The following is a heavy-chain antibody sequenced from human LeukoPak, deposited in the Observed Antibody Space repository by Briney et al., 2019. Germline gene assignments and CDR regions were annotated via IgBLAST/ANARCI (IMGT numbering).Heavy chain of an antibody. V-gene: IGHV4-31*03. CDR1: GGSISSGGYY. CDR3: ARSPVWDYDSSGYYFGY. Sequence: SETLSLTCTVSGGSISSGGYYWSWIRQHPGQGLEWIGYIYYSGSTYYNPSLKSRVTISVDTSKNQFSLKLSSVTAADTAVYYCARSPVWDYDSSGYYFGYWGQGTLVTVSS. CDR2: IYYSGST. D-gene: IGHD3-22*01. J-gene: IGHJ4*02.